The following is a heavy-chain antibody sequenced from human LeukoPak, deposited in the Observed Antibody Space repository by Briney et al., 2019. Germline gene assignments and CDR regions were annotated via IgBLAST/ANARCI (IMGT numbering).Heavy chain of an antibody. CDR3: ARDVVGATRHAFDI. V-gene: IGHV4-39*07. CDR1: GGSISSSSYY. Sequence: PSETLSLTCTVSGGSISSSSYYWGWIRQPPGKGLEWIGSIYYSGSTYYNPSLKSRVTISVDTSKNQFSLKLSSVTAADTAVYYCARDVVGATRHAFDIWGQGTMVTVSS. D-gene: IGHD1-26*01. J-gene: IGHJ3*02. CDR2: IYYSGST.